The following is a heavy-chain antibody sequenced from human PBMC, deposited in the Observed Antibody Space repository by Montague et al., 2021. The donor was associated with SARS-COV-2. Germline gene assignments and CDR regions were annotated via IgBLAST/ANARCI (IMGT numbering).Heavy chain of an antibody. Sequence: SETLSLTCAVSGASISSSHWWSWIRQPPGKGLEWMGEIYHTGSTNYNPSLKSRVTISVDKSKNQFSPKLTSVTAADTAVYYCAGGYGSGSYSSWGQGTLVTVSS. CDR1: GASISSSHW. V-gene: IGHV4-4*02. CDR2: IYHTGST. J-gene: IGHJ4*02. CDR3: AGGYGSGSYSS. D-gene: IGHD3-10*01.